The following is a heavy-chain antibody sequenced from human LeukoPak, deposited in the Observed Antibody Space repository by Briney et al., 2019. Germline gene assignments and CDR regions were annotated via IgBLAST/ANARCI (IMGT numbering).Heavy chain of an antibody. J-gene: IGHJ6*03. D-gene: IGHD3-22*01. CDR2: IYYSGST. CDR3: ARMGPYYYDSSGYYRGLMDV. Sequence: SETLSLTCTVSGGSISSYYWSWIRQPPGKGLEWIGYIYYSGSTNYNPSLKSRVTISVDTPKNQFSLKLSSVTAADTAVYYCARMGPYYYDSSGYYRGLMDVWGKGTTVTVSS. CDR1: GGSISSYY. V-gene: IGHV4-59*12.